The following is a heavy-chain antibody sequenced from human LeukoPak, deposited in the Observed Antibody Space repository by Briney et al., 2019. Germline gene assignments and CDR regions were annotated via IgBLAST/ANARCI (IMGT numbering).Heavy chain of an antibody. CDR2: IYYSGST. CDR3: ARRSRVAARASFAY. J-gene: IGHJ4*02. CDR1: GGSISSSSYY. D-gene: IGHD6-13*01. Sequence: SETLSLTCTVSGGSISSSSYYWGWICQPPGKGLEWIGSIYYSGSTYYNPSLKSRVTISVDTSKNQFSLKLSSVTAADTAVYYCARRSRVAARASFAYWGQGTLVTVSS. V-gene: IGHV4-39*07.